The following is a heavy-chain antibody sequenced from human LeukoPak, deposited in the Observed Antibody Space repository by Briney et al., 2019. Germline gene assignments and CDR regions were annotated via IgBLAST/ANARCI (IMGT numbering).Heavy chain of an antibody. CDR2: TYSGGST. D-gene: IGHD3-16*01. V-gene: IGHV3-53*01. CDR3: ARALYRGYYFDY. Sequence: GGSLRLSCAVSGFTVSSNYMSWVRQAPGKGLEWVSFTYSGGSTYYADSVKGRFTISRDNSKNTLYLQMNSLRPEDTAVYYCARALYRGYYFDYWGQGTLVTVSS. J-gene: IGHJ4*02. CDR1: GFTVSSNY.